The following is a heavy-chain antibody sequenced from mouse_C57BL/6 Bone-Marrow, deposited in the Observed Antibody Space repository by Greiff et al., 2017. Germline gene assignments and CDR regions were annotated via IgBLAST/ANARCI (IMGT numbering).Heavy chain of an antibody. CDR2: INRDVGGT. J-gene: IGHJ2*01. CDR1: EYDFPSHD. Sequence: EVMLVESGGGLVQPGESLKLSCESNEYDFPSHDMSWVRKTPEQRLELVAAINRDVGGTYYPDSVKGRLTISRDNAKNTLYLQMSSLKSEDTAMYSCARHRYYYGSSYDYWGQGTTLTVSS. CDR3: ARHRYYYGSSYDY. V-gene: IGHV5-2*03. D-gene: IGHD1-1*01.